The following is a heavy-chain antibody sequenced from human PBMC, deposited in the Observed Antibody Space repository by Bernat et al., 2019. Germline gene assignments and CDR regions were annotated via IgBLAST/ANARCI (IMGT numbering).Heavy chain of an antibody. CDR1: GFTFSDYY. CDR2: ISSSSSYT. CDR3: GRGTSTSAPYMDV. Sequence: QVQLVESGGGLVKPGWSLRLSCAASGFTFSDYYMSWIRQAPGKGLDWVSYISSSSSYTNYADSVKSRFTISRDNAKNSLYLQMNSLRAEDTAVYYCGRGTSTSAPYMDVWGKGTTVTVSS. J-gene: IGHJ6*03. D-gene: IGHD1-14*01. V-gene: IGHV3-11*05.